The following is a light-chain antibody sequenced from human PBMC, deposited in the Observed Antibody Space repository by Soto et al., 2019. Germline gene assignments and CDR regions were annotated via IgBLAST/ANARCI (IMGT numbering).Light chain of an antibody. CDR3: QQYGTSPPWT. CDR2: GAS. V-gene: IGKV3-20*01. Sequence: EIVLTQSPGTLSLSPGERATLSCRASKSISSSSLAWYQQKPGQAPRLLIYGASSRATDIPDRFSGSGSGTDFTLTISRLEPEDFAVYYCQQYGTSPPWTFGQGTKVEIK. CDR1: KSISSSS. J-gene: IGKJ1*01.